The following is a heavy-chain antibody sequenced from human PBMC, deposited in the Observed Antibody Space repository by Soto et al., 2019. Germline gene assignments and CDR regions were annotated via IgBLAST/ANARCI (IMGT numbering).Heavy chain of an antibody. D-gene: IGHD5-12*01. CDR3: ARAGGYSGYDWMGNDAFDI. J-gene: IGHJ3*02. Sequence: GSLRLSCAASGFTFSSYASSWVRQAPGKGLEWVSAISGSGGSTYYADSVKGRFTISRDNSKNTLYLQMNSLRAEDTAVYYCARAGGYSGYDWMGNDAFDIWGQGTMVTVSS. CDR2: ISGSGGST. CDR1: GFTFSSYA. V-gene: IGHV3-23*01.